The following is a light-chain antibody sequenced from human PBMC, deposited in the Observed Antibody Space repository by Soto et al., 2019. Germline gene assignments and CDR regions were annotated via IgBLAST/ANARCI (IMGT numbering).Light chain of an antibody. Sequence: EIVLTQSPATLSLSPGEGATLSCRASQSVGSLLAWYQQKPGQAPRLVIYDASNRATGIPARFSGSGSGTDLTLTISSLEPEDFAVYYCQQRSNWPITFGQGTQLEIK. CDR1: QSVGSL. V-gene: IGKV3-11*01. CDR2: DAS. J-gene: IGKJ5*01. CDR3: QQRSNWPIT.